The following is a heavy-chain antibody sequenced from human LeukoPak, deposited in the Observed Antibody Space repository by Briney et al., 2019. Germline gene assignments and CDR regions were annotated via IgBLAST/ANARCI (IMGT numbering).Heavy chain of an antibody. CDR3: AKTGYCTNGVCYNYAMDV. J-gene: IGHJ6*02. CDR2: IKHDGSEK. V-gene: IGHV3-7*01. Sequence: GGSLRLSCAASGFTFNTYAMSWVRQAPGKGLEWVASIKHDGSEKYYVDSVRGRFTISRDNTMNSLYLQMSSLRAEDTAVYYCAKTGYCTNGVCYNYAMDVWGQGTTVTVSS. D-gene: IGHD2-8*01. CDR1: GFTFNTYA.